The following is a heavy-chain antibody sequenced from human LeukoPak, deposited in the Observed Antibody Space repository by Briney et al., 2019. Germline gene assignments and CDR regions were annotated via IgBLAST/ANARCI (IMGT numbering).Heavy chain of an antibody. Sequence: GGSLTLSCAASGFTVSSNYMIWLRQAPGKGLEWVSVIYSCGSTYYADSVKGRFTISRDNSKNTLYLQMNSLRAGDTAVYYCARGATYYYGSGSYYRPYYFDYWGQGTLVTVSS. V-gene: IGHV3-53*01. J-gene: IGHJ4*02. CDR2: IYSCGST. CDR3: ARGATYYYGSGSYYRPYYFDY. CDR1: GFTVSSNY. D-gene: IGHD3-10*01.